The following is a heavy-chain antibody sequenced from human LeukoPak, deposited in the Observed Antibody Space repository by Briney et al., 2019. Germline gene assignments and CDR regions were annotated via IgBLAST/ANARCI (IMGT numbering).Heavy chain of an antibody. D-gene: IGHD3-3*01. J-gene: IGHJ5*02. CDR1: GFNFDTFA. CDR3: AGSGILEWGGFDP. V-gene: IGHV3-23*01. Sequence: GGSLRLSCEASGFNFDTFAMSWVRQPPGKGLEWVSSISGTTDVAYYAGSVKGRFTISRDNSKNTLYLQMNRLRVEDTAIYYCAGSGILEWGGFDPWGQGSLVTVSS. CDR2: ISGTTDVA.